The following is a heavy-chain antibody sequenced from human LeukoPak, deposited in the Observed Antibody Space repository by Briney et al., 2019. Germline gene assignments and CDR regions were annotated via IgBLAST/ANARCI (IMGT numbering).Heavy chain of an antibody. Sequence: GGSLRLSCAASGFTVSNNYMSWVRQAPGKGLEWVSLIYSDGTTYYADSVKGRFTISRDNSKNTLYLQMNSLRAEDTAVYYCARDVTYYYDSSGGGFDCWGQGTLLTVSS. CDR1: GFTVSNNY. CDR2: IYSDGTT. V-gene: IGHV3-53*01. J-gene: IGHJ4*02. CDR3: ARDVTYYYDSSGGGFDC. D-gene: IGHD3-22*01.